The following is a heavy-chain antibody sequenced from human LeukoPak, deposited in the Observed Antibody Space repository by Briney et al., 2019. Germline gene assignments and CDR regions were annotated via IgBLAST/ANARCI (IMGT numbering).Heavy chain of an antibody. J-gene: IGHJ2*01. Sequence: ASVKVSCKASGYTFTFYYIHWVRQAPGQGLEWMGWINPNSGGTNYAQKFQGRVTMTRDTSISTAYMELSRLRSDDTAVYYCARDWEGLGEYWYFDLWGRGTLVTVSS. D-gene: IGHD1-26*01. CDR1: GYTFTFYY. CDR3: ARDWEGLGEYWYFDL. CDR2: INPNSGGT. V-gene: IGHV1-2*02.